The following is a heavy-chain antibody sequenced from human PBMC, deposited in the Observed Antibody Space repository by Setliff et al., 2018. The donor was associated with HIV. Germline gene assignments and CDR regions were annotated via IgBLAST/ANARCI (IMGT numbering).Heavy chain of an antibody. J-gene: IGHJ6*02. Sequence: ASVKVSCKASGYTFTNYDINWVRQATGQGLEWMGRMTPNNGNTAYTQKFQGRVTMTSNTSINTAYMELSSLRSEDTAVYYCARVGSYYNFWSGSPYYYGMDVWGQGTKVTVS. CDR3: ARVGSYYNFWSGSPYYYGMDV. CDR1: GYTFTNYD. V-gene: IGHV1-8*01. CDR2: MTPNNGNT. D-gene: IGHD3-3*01.